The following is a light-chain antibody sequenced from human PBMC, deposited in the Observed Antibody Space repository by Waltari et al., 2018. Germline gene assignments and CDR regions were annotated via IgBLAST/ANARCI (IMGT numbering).Light chain of an antibody. CDR2: GAS. J-gene: IGKJ3*01. V-gene: IGKV3-20*01. CDR3: QQYGSSPFT. Sequence: EIVLTQSPGTLSLSQGERATLSCRASQSVSSSSLAWYQQKPGQAPRLLIYGASSRATGIPDRFSGSGSGTDFTLTISRLEPEDFAVYYCQQYGSSPFTFGPGTKVDIK. CDR1: QSVSSSS.